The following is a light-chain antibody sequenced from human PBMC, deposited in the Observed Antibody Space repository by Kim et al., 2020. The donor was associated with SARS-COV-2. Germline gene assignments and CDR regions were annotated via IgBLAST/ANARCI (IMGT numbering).Light chain of an antibody. Sequence: SSELTQDPAVSVALGQTVKITCQGDGLRMYYASWYQQKPGQAPVLVAYGNNNRPSGIPDRISGSTSGDTASLTITGAQAEDEADYYCNCRDHSGYQAFGGGTQLTVL. V-gene: IGLV3-19*01. CDR1: GLRMYY. CDR3: NCRDHSGYQA. J-gene: IGLJ2*01. CDR2: GNN.